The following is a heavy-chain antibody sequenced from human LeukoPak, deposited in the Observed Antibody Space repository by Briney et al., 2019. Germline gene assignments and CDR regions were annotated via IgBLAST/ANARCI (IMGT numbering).Heavy chain of an antibody. J-gene: IGHJ4*02. Sequence: GGSLRLSCAASGFTFSSHSINWVRQAPGQGLEWVSSISSYSSYIYYADSVKGRFTISRDNAKNSLYLQMNSPRAEDTAVYYCARDSSSGPPPDYWGQGTLVTVSS. CDR3: ARDSSSGPPPDY. V-gene: IGHV3-21*01. D-gene: IGHD6-19*01. CDR2: ISSYSSYI. CDR1: GFTFSSHS.